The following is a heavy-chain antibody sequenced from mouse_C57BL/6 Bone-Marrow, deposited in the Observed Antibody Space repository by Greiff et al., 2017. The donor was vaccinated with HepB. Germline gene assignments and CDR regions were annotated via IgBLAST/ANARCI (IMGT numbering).Heavy chain of an antibody. D-gene: IGHD1-1*01. J-gene: IGHJ1*03. Sequence: EVKLVESVAELVRPGASVKLSCTASGFNIKNTYMHWVKQRPEQGLEWIGRIDPANGNTKYAPKFQGKATITADTSSNTAYLQLSSLTSEDTAIYYCATQYYGSSHWYFDVWGTGTTVTVSS. CDR1: GFNIKNTY. CDR3: ATQYYGSSHWYFDV. V-gene: IGHV14-3*01. CDR2: IDPANGNT.